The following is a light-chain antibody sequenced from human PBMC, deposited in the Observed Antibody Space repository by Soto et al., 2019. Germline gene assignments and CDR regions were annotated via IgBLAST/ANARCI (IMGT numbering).Light chain of an antibody. CDR2: AAS. CDR3: QQYDNLPLT. CDR1: QGISSY. V-gene: IGKV1-33*01. J-gene: IGKJ4*01. Sequence: DIHMTQSPSSVSASVGDRVTITCRASQGISSYLAWYQQKPGKAPKLLIYAASTLQSGVPSRFSGSGSGTDFTFTISSLQPEDIATYYCQQYDNLPLTFGGGTKVDIK.